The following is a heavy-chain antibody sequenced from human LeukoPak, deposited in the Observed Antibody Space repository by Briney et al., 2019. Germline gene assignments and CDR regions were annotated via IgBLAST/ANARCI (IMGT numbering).Heavy chain of an antibody. D-gene: IGHD6-13*01. V-gene: IGHV4-34*01. J-gene: IGHJ4*02. CDR3: ARWAYSSSWYGVRYFDY. Sequence: PSETLSLTCAVYGGPFSGYYWSWIRQPPGKGLEWIGEINHSGSTNYNPSLKSRVTISVDTSKNQFSLKLSSVTAADTAVYYCARWAYSSSWYGVRYFDYWGQGTLVTASS. CDR2: INHSGST. CDR1: GGPFSGYY.